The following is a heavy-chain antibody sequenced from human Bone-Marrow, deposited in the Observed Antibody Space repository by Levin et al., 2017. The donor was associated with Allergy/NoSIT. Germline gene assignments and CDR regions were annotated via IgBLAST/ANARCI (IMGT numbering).Heavy chain of an antibody. CDR3: ARDSRYYGDYVDY. Sequence: GGSLRLSCKASGYTFSTYGITWVRQAPGQGLEWMGWISADNGDTKYAQKLQGRVTMTTDTSTSTAYMELRSLRSDDTAVYYCARDSRYYGDYVDYWGRGTLVTVSS. V-gene: IGHV1-18*01. CDR2: ISADNGDT. CDR1: GYTFSTYG. J-gene: IGHJ4*02. D-gene: IGHD3-3*01.